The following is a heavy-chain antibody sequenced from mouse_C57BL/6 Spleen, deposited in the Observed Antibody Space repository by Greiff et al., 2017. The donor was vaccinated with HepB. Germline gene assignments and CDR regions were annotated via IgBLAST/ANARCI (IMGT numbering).Heavy chain of an antibody. V-gene: IGHV3-6*01. CDR3: AREGYYGNYYAMDY. Sequence: EVQLVESGPGLVKPSQSLSLTCSVTGYSITSGYYWNWIRQFPGNKLEWMGYISYDGSNNYNPSLKNRISITRDTSKNQFFLKLNSVTTEDTATYYCAREGYYGNYYAMDYWGQGTSVTVSS. D-gene: IGHD1-1*01. CDR1: GYSITSGYY. CDR2: ISYDGSN. J-gene: IGHJ4*01.